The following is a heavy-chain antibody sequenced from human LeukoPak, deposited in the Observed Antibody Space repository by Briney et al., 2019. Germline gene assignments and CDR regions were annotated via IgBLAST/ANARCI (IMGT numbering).Heavy chain of an antibody. J-gene: IGHJ6*03. D-gene: IGHD4-17*01. Sequence: SETLSLTCTVSGGSISSYYWSWIRQPAGKGLEWIGRIYTSGSTNYNPSLKGRVTMSVDTSKNQFSLKLSSVTAADTAVYYCARDQDGTVTTGYYYYYMDVWGKGTTVTVSS. CDR1: GGSISSYY. V-gene: IGHV4-4*07. CDR2: IYTSGST. CDR3: ARDQDGTVTTGYYYYYMDV.